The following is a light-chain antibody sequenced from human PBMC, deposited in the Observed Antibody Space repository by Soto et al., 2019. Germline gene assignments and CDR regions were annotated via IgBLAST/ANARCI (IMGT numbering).Light chain of an antibody. Sequence: EIVLTQSPGTLSLSPGLRATLSCRASQSVSSSYLAWYQQKPGQAHGLLIYGASSRATGIPDRFSGSGSGTDCTLSISRLEPEDFAVDCCQQYGNSPITYGQGTRLELK. CDR1: QSVSSSY. CDR2: GAS. V-gene: IGKV3-20*01. J-gene: IGKJ5*01. CDR3: QQYGNSPIT.